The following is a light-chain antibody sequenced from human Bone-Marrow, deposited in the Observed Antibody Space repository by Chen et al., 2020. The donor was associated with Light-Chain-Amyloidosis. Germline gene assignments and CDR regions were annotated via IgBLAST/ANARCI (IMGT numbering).Light chain of an antibody. Sequence: IEMTQSPDSLGVSLGERATINCKSNRTLFSISNNKNHLAWYRQRPGQPPELLISWASSRTSGVPDRFSGSGSGTDFTLTITDLQPEDVAVYHCQQYYSTPTFGQGTRLDIK. CDR1: RTLFSISNNKNH. CDR3: QQYYSTPT. J-gene: IGKJ5*01. V-gene: IGKV4-1*01. CDR2: WAS.